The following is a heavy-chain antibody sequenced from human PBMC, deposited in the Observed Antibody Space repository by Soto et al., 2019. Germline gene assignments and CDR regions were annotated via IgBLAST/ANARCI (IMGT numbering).Heavy chain of an antibody. CDR1: GYLFSSYG. J-gene: IGHJ6*03. CDR3: AGLSPGYYDFWSGYGYYYYMDV. D-gene: IGHD3-3*01. Sequence: ASVKVSCKASGYLFSSYGVNWVRQAPGQGLEWVGCISGYDGNTKYAPKLQDRVTMTTDTSTNTAYLELRSLTSDDTAIYYCAGLSPGYYDFWSGYGYYYYMDVWGKGTTVTVSS. V-gene: IGHV1-18*01. CDR2: ISGYDGNT.